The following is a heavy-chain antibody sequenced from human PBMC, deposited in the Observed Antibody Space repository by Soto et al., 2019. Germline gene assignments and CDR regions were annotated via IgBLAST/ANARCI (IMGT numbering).Heavy chain of an antibody. V-gene: IGHV4-59*01. D-gene: IGHD2-15*01. CDR2: IYYSGST. CDR3: ARRACSGGSCYSLGDYYYGMDV. Sequence: SETLSLTCTVSGGSISSYYWSWIRQPPGKGLEWIGYIYYSGSTNYNPSLKSRVTISVDTSKNQFSLKLSSVTAADTAVYYCARRACSGGSCYSLGDYYYGMDVWGQGTTVTVSS. CDR1: GGSISSYY. J-gene: IGHJ6*02.